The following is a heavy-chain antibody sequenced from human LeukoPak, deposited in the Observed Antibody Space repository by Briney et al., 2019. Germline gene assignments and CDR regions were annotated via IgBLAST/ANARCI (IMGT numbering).Heavy chain of an antibody. CDR1: GGSISSGGYY. D-gene: IGHD2-15*01. J-gene: IGHJ1*01. CDR3: ASQDAEYFQH. Sequence: SETLSLTCAVSGGSISSGGYYWSWIRQPPGKGLEWIGYIYYSGSTNYNPSLKSRVTISVDTSKNQFSLKLNSVTAADTAVYYCASQDAEYFQHWGQGTLVTVSS. V-gene: IGHV4-61*08. CDR2: IYYSGST.